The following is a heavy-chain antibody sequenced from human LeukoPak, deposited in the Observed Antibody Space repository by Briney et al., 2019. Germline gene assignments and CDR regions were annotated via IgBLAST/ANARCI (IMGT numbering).Heavy chain of an antibody. J-gene: IGHJ4*02. CDR1: GSSFTSYW. V-gene: IGHV5-51*01. D-gene: IGHD4-17*01. CDR2: IYPGDSDT. Sequence: KRGESLKISCKGSGSSFTSYWIGWVRQLPGKGLEWMGIIYPGDSDTRYSPSFQGQVTISADKSISTAYLQWSSLKASDTAMYYCARIHGDKSRPFDYWGQGTLVTVSS. CDR3: ARIHGDKSRPFDY.